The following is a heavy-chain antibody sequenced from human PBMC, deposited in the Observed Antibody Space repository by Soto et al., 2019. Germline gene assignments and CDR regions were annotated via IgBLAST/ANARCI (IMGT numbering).Heavy chain of an antibody. CDR1: GVSFNSYA. Sequence: EVQLLESGGGLVQPGGSLRLACAASGVSFNSYAMVWVRQAPGKGLEWVSVISARGGSSYFADSVKGRFTISRDNSKNVLSLEMNNLRAEDTAPYFCAKGSIAYSASVDRWGQGTLVLVSS. V-gene: IGHV3-23*01. D-gene: IGHD5-12*01. CDR2: ISARGGSS. CDR3: AKGSIAYSASVDR. J-gene: IGHJ5*02.